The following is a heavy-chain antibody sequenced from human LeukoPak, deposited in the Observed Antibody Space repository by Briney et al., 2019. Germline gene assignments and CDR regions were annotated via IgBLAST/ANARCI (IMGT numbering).Heavy chain of an antibody. V-gene: IGHV4-39*01. J-gene: IGHJ5*02. D-gene: IGHD3-16*02. Sequence: PSETLSLTCTVSGGSISSSSYYWGWIRQPPGKGLEWIGSIYYSGSTYYNPSLKSRVTISVDMSKSQFSLNLSSVTAADTALYYCARLEGDYVWGNYRLSEPWGQGILVTVSS. CDR3: ARLEGDYVWGNYRLSEP. CDR2: IYYSGST. CDR1: GGSISSSSYY.